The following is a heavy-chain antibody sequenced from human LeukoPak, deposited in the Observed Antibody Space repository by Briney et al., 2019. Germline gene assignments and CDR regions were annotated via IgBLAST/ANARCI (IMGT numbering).Heavy chain of an antibody. V-gene: IGHV4-4*07. Sequence: SETLSLTCTVSGGSINNYYWSWIRQPAGKGLEWVGRIYTTGSTDYNPSLESRVSISVDTSKNLFSLHLISVTAADTAVYYCAREMGLNIVATFGYWGQGTLVTVSS. CDR1: GGSINNYY. CDR3: AREMGLNIVATFGY. D-gene: IGHD5-12*01. CDR2: IYTTGST. J-gene: IGHJ4*02.